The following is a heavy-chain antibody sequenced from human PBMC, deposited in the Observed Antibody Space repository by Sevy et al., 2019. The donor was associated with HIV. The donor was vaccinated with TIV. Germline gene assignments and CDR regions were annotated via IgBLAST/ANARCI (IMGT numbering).Heavy chain of an antibody. D-gene: IGHD6-13*01. V-gene: IGHV3-72*01. Sequence: GGSLRLSCAASGFTFSDHYMKWVRQAPGKGLEWVGRIRNKADSYTTEYAASVKGRFTIPRDDSKNLRYLLMNSLKTEVTGVCCCATHAGIAAAGRVFDYWGQGTLVTVSS. CDR1: GFTFSDHY. CDR3: ATHAGIAAAGRVFDY. CDR2: IRNKADSYTT. J-gene: IGHJ4*02.